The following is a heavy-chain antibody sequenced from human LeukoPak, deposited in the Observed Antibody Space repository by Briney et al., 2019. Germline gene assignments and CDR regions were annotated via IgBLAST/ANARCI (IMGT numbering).Heavy chain of an antibody. V-gene: IGHV3-21*01. CDR1: GFTLSNAW. D-gene: IGHD3-10*01. J-gene: IGHJ4*02. CDR2: ISSSSSYI. CDR3: ARDTDYGSGSYFDY. Sequence: GGSLRLSCAASGFTLSNAWMNWVRQAPGKGLEWVSSISSSSSYIYYADSVKGRFTISRDNAKNSLYLQMNSLRAEDTAVYYCARDTDYGSGSYFDYWGQGTLVTVSS.